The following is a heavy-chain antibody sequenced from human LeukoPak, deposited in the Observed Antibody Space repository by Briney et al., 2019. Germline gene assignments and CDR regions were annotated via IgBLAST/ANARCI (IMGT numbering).Heavy chain of an antibody. Sequence: SVKVSCKASGGTFSSYAISWVRQAPGQGLEWMGGIIPIFGTANYAQKFQGRVTITADESTSTAYMEPSSLRSEDTAVYYCASRRITIFGVVIMEDYYYYYGMDVWGQGTTVTVSS. CDR2: IIPIFGTA. J-gene: IGHJ6*02. V-gene: IGHV1-69*13. D-gene: IGHD3-3*01. CDR3: ASRRITIFGVVIMEDYYYYYGMDV. CDR1: GGTFSSYA.